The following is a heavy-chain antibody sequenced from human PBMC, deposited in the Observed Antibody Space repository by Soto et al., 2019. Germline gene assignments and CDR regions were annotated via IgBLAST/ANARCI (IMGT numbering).Heavy chain of an antibody. Sequence: QGQLVQSGAEVKKPGSSVKVSCKASGGTFSSYAISWVRQAPGQGLEWMGGIIPIFGTANYAQKFQGRVTITADESTSTAYMELSSLRSEDTAVYYCARDSSSWPKRYYYYYGMDVWGLGTTVTVSS. D-gene: IGHD6-13*01. CDR2: IIPIFGTA. CDR3: ARDSSSWPKRYYYYYGMDV. CDR1: GGTFSSYA. V-gene: IGHV1-69*01. J-gene: IGHJ6*02.